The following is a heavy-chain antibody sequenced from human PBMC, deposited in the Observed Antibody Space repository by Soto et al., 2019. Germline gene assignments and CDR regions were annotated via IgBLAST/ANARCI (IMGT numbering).Heavy chain of an antibody. CDR1: GYTFSNYG. V-gene: IGHV1-18*01. Sequence: QVLLVQSGAEVKRPGASVKVSCKASGYTFSNYGITWVRQAPGHGLEWLGWVTAFNGDTNYAQNVQGRVTLTTDTSTETAYMELRSLRPDDTAVYYCARDGRVSFYYYGMVVWGQGTTVIVSS. CDR3: ARDGRVSFYYYGMVV. J-gene: IGHJ6*02. CDR2: VTAFNGDT.